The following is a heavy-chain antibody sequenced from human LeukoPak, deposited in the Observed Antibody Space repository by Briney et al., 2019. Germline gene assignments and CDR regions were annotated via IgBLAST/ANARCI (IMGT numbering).Heavy chain of an antibody. CDR3: AQSRGGWFDP. V-gene: IGHV3-23*01. CDR1: GFTFSSYA. D-gene: IGHD3-16*01. Sequence: PGGSLRLSCAASGFTFSSYAMSWVRQDLGKGLERVSAISGSGGNTYYADSVKGRFTISRDNSKNTLYLQMNSLRAEDTAIYYCAQSRGGWFDPWGQGTLVTVSS. J-gene: IGHJ5*02. CDR2: ISGSGGNT.